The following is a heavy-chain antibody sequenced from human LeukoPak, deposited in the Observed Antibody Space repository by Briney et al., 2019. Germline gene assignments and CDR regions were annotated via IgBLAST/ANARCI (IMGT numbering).Heavy chain of an antibody. CDR3: AKGGSSSGRLDP. CDR1: AFTFSGHP. D-gene: IGHD6-13*01. CDR2: ISADATAR. Sequence: GGSLRLSCVASAFTFSGHPVSWVRQAPGKGLEWVSVISADATARFYADSVKGRFTISRDNSVNTVSLQMNNLRVEDTALYYCAKGGSSSGRLDPWGQGTLVTVSS. J-gene: IGHJ5*02. V-gene: IGHV3-23*01.